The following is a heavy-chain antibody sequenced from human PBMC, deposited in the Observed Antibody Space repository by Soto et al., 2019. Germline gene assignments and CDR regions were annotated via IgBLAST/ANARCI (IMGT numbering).Heavy chain of an antibody. D-gene: IGHD6-19*01. Sequence: GESLKISCKGSGYSFTSYWIGWVRQMPGKGLEWMGIIYPGDSDTRYSPSFQGQVTISADKSISTAYLQWSSLKASDTAMYYCARQIAGAGGYSYYGMDVWGQGTTVTVSS. J-gene: IGHJ6*02. CDR2: IYPGDSDT. CDR1: GYSFTSYW. CDR3: ARQIAGAGGYSYYGMDV. V-gene: IGHV5-51*01.